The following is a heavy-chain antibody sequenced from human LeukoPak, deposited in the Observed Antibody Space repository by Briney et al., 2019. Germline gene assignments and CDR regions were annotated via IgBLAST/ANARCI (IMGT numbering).Heavy chain of an antibody. D-gene: IGHD3-10*01. Sequence: GWSLRLSCTASKFTFSNYGMQWVRQAPGKGLEWVAVISSDGGTKYYAASVKGRFPLSRDNSRNTLDLQMNSLGPEDTAVYYCAKEYDSGGYGAYFDYWGQGTLVTVSS. V-gene: IGHV3-30*18. CDR3: AKEYDSGGYGAYFDY. CDR2: ISSDGGTK. CDR1: KFTFSNYG. J-gene: IGHJ4*02.